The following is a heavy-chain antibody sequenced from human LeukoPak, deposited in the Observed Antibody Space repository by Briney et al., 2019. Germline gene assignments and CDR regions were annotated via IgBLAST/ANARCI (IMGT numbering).Heavy chain of an antibody. J-gene: IGHJ4*02. D-gene: IGHD2-8*01. CDR3: AKDTSIGKYCTSGVCSPFDY. V-gene: IGHV3-23*01. CDR1: GFTFSSYA. CDR2: ISDSGDYT. Sequence: GGSLRLSCAGSGFTFSSYAMSWVRQAPGKGLEWVSAISDSGDYTYYADSVKGRFTISRDNSKNTLYLHVNSLRAEDTAAYYCAKDTSIGKYCTSGVCSPFDYWGQGTLVTVSS.